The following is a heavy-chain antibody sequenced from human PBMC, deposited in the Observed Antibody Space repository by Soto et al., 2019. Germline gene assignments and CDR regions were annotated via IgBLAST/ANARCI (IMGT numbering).Heavy chain of an antibody. Sequence: QVQLVQSGAEEKKPGASVKVSCKASGYTFAAYAMHWVRQAPGQRLEWMGWINAGNGNTKYSQKFQGRVTITRDTSASTAYMELSSLRSEDTAVYYCARAVAVPADFDYWGQGTLVTVSS. V-gene: IGHV1-3*05. CDR1: GYTFAAYA. CDR2: INAGNGNT. D-gene: IGHD6-19*01. CDR3: ARAVAVPADFDY. J-gene: IGHJ4*02.